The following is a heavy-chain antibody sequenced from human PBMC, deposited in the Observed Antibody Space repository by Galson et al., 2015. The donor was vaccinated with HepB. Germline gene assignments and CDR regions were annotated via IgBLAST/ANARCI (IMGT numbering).Heavy chain of an antibody. CDR2: ISSSSSYT. D-gene: IGHD6-13*01. Sequence: SLRLSCAASGFTFSDYYMSWIRQAPGKGLEWVSYISSSSSYTNYADSVKSRFTISRDNAKNPLYLQMNSLRAEDTAVYYCARGGGQQLVPWYFDLWGRGTLVTVSS. J-gene: IGHJ2*01. V-gene: IGHV3-11*06. CDR3: ARGGGQQLVPWYFDL. CDR1: GFTFSDYY.